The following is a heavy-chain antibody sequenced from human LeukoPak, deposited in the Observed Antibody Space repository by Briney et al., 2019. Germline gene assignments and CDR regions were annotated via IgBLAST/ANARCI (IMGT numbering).Heavy chain of an antibody. V-gene: IGHV5-51*01. CDR1: GYDFPRHW. CDR3: ARQRSRDGYNYDGFDI. CDR2: IYPGDANNDI. Sequence: GESLKISCKGSGYDFPRHWIGWVRQMAGRGLEWMGTIYPGDANNDIGYSPSFQGQVTISADKSISTAYLQWSSLRASDTAMYYCARQRSRDGYNYDGFDIWGQGTMVTVSS. J-gene: IGHJ3*02. D-gene: IGHD5-24*01.